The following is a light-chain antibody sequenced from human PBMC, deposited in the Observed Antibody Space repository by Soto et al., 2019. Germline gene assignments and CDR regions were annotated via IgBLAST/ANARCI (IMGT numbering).Light chain of an antibody. CDR2: GAS. CDR1: QSVSSSY. CDR3: QQRSNWPLT. J-gene: IGKJ4*01. Sequence: EIVLTQSPGTLSLSPGEIATLSFSASQSVSSSYLAWYQQKPGQAPRLLIYGASSRATGIPARFSGSGSGTDFTLTISSLEPEDFAVYYCQQRSNWPLTFGGGTKVDIK. V-gene: IGKV3D-20*02.